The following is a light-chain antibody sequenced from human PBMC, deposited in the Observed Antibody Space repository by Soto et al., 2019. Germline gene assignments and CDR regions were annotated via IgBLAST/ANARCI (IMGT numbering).Light chain of an antibody. CDR2: KAS. J-gene: IGKJ1*01. CDR3: QQYNSYPWT. CDR1: QDIKSY. V-gene: IGKV1-9*01. Sequence: DIQLTQSPSFLSTSVGDRVTIACRASQDIKSYLAWYQQKPGKAPKLLIYKASTLKSGVPSRFSGSGSGTEFTLTITSLQPDDFATYYCQQYNSYPWTFGQGTKVDIK.